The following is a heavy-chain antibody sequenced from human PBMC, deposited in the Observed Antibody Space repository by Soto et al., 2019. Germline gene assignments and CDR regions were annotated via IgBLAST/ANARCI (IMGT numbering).Heavy chain of an antibody. CDR1: GGSISSGGYY. D-gene: IGHD3-10*01. J-gene: IGHJ4*02. CDR3: ARQITMARGIDF. V-gene: IGHV4-31*03. CDR2: VYFNDNT. Sequence: QVQLLESGPGLVKASETLSLTCSISGGSISSGGYYWSWVRQRPGKGLEWIGYVYFNDNTYYNPSLMIRVTISVGTSKSQFSLRLSSVPAADAAVYYCARQITMARGIDFWGPGISVSVSS.